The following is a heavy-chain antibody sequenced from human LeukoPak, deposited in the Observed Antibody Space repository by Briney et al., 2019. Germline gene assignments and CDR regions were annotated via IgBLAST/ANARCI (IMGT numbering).Heavy chain of an antibody. CDR3: AKDNWNYRRFDP. CDR2: IYHSGST. V-gene: IGHV4-30-2*01. D-gene: IGHD1-7*01. J-gene: IGHJ5*02. CDR1: GGSISSGGYS. Sequence: SETLSLTCAVSGGSISSGGYSWSWIRQPPGKGLEWIGYIYHSGSTNYNPSLKSRVTISVDTSKNQFSLKLSSVTAADTAVYYCAKDNWNYRRFDPWGQGTLVTVSS.